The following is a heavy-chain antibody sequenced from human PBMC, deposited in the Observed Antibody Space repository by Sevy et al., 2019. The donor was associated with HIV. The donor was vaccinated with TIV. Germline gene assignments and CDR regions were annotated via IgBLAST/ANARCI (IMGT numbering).Heavy chain of an antibody. CDR2: IRTKANSYAT. CDR1: AVTFRDSV. Sequence: GSLRLSCAASAVTFRDSVMHWVRQASGKGLEWVGHIRTKANSYATAYAASVKGRFTISRDDLKNTAYLQMNSLKTEDTAVYYCTGLYDYNWFDPWGQGTLVTVSS. J-gene: IGHJ5*02. V-gene: IGHV3-73*01. CDR3: TGLYDYNWFDP. D-gene: IGHD1-1*01.